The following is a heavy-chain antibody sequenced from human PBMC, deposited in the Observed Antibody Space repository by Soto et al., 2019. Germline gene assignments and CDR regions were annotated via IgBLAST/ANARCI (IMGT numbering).Heavy chain of an antibody. V-gene: IGHV4-4*02. CDR2: IYHSGTT. Sequence: QAPGKGLEWIGEIYHSGTTNYNPSLKSRVTISVDKSKNQFSLKLSSVTAADTAVYYCARGLGSGWYRNYYYYGMDVWGQGTTVTVSS. J-gene: IGHJ6*02. D-gene: IGHD6-19*01. CDR3: ARGLGSGWYRNYYYYGMDV.